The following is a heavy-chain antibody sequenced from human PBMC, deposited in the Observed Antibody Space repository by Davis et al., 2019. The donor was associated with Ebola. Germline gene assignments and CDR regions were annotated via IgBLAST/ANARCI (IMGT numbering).Heavy chain of an antibody. Sequence: GGSLRLSCSASGFTFSSYAMHWVRQAPGKGLEYVSAISSNGGSTYYADSVKGRFTISRDNSKNTLYLQMSSLRAEDRAVYYCARDAGVGGFLVNWWNADWGQGTLVTVSS. V-gene: IGHV3-64D*08. CDR1: GFTFSSYA. D-gene: IGHD2-8*02. J-gene: IGHJ4*02. CDR2: ISSNGGST. CDR3: ARDAGVGGFLVNWWNAD.